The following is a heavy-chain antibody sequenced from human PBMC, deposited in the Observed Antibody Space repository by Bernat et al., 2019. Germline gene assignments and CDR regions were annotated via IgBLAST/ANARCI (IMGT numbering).Heavy chain of an antibody. D-gene: IGHD4-17*01. J-gene: IGHJ4*02. Sequence: QVQLQQWGAGLLKPSETLSLTCAVYGGSFSGYYWSWIRQPPGKGLEWIGEINHSGSTNYNPSLKSRVTISVDTSKNHFSLKLGSVTAADKAVYYCASSDMTTVTSGDYWGQGTLVTVSS. CDR2: INHSGST. CDR3: ASSDMTTVTSGDY. V-gene: IGHV4-34*01. CDR1: GGSFSGYY.